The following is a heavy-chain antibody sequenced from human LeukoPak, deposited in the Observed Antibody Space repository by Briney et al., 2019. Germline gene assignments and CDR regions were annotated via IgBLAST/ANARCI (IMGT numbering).Heavy chain of an antibody. J-gene: IGHJ4*02. V-gene: IGHV3-7*04. CDR2: IKQDGSKK. Sequence: GGSLRLSCAASGFTFSDYYMTWVRQAPGKGLEWVANIKQDGSKKSYVDSVKGRFTISRDNAKNSLYLQMNSLRAEDTAIYYCTRVGYIDEGIDYWGQGTLVTVFS. CDR1: GFTFSDYY. CDR3: TRVGYIDEGIDY. D-gene: IGHD5-24*01.